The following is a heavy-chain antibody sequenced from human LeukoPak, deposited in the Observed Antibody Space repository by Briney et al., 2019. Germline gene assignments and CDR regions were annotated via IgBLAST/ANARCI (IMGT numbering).Heavy chain of an antibody. D-gene: IGHD3-10*01. Sequence: ASVKVSCKASGYTFTSYDINWVRQATGQGLEWMGWMNPNSGNTGYAQKFQGRVTMTRNTSISTAYMELSSLRSEDTAVYYCARGVRYYYYYYMDVWGKGTTVTISS. CDR1: GYTFTSYD. V-gene: IGHV1-8*01. CDR2: MNPNSGNT. CDR3: ARGVRYYYYYYMDV. J-gene: IGHJ6*03.